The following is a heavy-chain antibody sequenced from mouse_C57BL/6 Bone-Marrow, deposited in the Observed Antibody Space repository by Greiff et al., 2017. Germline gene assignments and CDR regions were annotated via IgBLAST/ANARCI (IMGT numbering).Heavy chain of an antibody. J-gene: IGHJ3*01. D-gene: IGHD2-14*01. Sequence: QVQLKQPGAELVKPGASVKLSCKASGYTFTSYWMHWVKQRPGRGLEWIGRIDPNSGGTKYNEKFKSKATLTVDKPSSTAYMQISSLASEDSAVYYCAREVLGFAYWGQGTLVTVSA. CDR3: AREVLGFAY. CDR1: GYTFTSYW. CDR2: IDPNSGGT. V-gene: IGHV1-72*01.